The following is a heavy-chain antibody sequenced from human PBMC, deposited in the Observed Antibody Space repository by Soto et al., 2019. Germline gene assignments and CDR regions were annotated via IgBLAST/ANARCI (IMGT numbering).Heavy chain of an antibody. V-gene: IGHV3-48*02. CDR1: GFTFSSYS. CDR2: ISSSSSTI. D-gene: IGHD6-13*01. CDR3: ARDPGSYCSSWFGPYFDY. J-gene: IGHJ4*02. Sequence: EVQLVESGGGLVQPGGSLRLSCAASGFTFSSYSMNWVRQAPGKGLEWVSYISSSSSTIYYADSVKGRFTISRDNAKNSLYLQMNSLRDEDTAVYYCARDPGSYCSSWFGPYFDYWGQGTLVTVSS.